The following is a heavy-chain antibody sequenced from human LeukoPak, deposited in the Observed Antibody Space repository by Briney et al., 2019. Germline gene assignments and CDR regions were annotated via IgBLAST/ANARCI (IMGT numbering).Heavy chain of an antibody. CDR2: ISAYNGNT. CDR1: GYTFTVYY. V-gene: IGHV1-18*04. CDR3: ARESSGCYYC. J-gene: IGHJ4*02. Sequence: ASVKVSCKASGYTFTVYYIHWVRQAPGQGLEWMGWISAYNGNTNYAQKLQGRVTMTTDTSTSTAYMELRSLRSDDTAVYYCARESSGCYYCWGQGTLVTVSS. D-gene: IGHD6-19*01.